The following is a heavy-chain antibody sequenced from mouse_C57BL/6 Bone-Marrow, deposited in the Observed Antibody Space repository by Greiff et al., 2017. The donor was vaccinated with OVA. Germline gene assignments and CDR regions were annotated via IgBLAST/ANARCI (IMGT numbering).Heavy chain of an antibody. CDR1: GYTFTDYY. D-gene: IGHD2-1*01. J-gene: IGHJ2*01. Sequence: VQLQQSGPELVKPGASVKISCKASGYTFTDYYMNWVKQSHGKSLEWIGDINPNNGGTSYNQKFKGKATLTVDKSSSTAYMELRSLTSEDSAVYYCARDGGKATMVRRYFDYWGQGTTLTVSS. V-gene: IGHV1-26*01. CDR3: ARDGGKATMVRRYFDY. CDR2: INPNNGGT.